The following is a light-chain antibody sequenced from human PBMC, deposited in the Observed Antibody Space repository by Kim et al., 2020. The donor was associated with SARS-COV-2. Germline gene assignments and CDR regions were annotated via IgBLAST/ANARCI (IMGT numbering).Light chain of an antibody. V-gene: IGKV1-39*01. Sequence: DIQMTQSPSSLSASVGDRITITCRATKIISSYLNWYQHKPGNAPKLLIYGAFHLQSEVPSRFSGAVSGTDFTLTINSLQPEDFATYYCHQSYSIPWTFGQGTKVDIK. CDR2: GAF. CDR3: HQSYSIPWT. J-gene: IGKJ1*01. CDR1: KIISSY.